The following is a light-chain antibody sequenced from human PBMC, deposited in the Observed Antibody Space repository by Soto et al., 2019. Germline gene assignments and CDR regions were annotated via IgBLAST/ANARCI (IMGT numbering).Light chain of an antibody. CDR2: GAS. J-gene: IGKJ1*01. CDR1: QSVSSN. V-gene: IGKV3-15*01. CDR3: QQYNNWPRT. Sequence: EIMMTQSPATVSVSPGERATLSCRASQSVSSNLAWYQQKPGQAPRLLIYGASTRATGIPARFSGSGSGTEFTLTISSLQSEDFAVYYRQQYNNWPRTFGQGTKVDI.